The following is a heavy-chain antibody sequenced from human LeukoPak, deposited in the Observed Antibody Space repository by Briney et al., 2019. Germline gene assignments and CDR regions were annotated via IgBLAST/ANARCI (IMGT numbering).Heavy chain of an antibody. CDR3: ARGEAARQVGFDS. J-gene: IGHJ5*01. D-gene: IGHD6-6*01. Sequence: SQTLSFTCAVSGGSICSGGYSWRSIRQPPGRGLEWIAYIDHSGSTYYNPSLKSLVTISVARSKNQFSLKLSSVTAAATAVYYGARGEAARQVGFDSWGQGNLVTVSS. V-gene: IGHV4-30-2*01. CDR1: GGSICSGGYS. CDR2: IDHSGST.